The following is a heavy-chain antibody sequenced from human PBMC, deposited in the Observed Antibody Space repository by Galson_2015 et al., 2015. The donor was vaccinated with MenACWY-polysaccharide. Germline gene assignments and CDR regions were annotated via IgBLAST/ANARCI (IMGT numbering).Heavy chain of an antibody. V-gene: IGHV3-30-3*01. CDR2: ISYDGSNK. D-gene: IGHD2-2*01. CDR3: TRTYCSRTTCYAPDQPGFDF. Sequence: SLRLSCAASGFTFSSYAMHWVRQAPDKGLEWVAVISYDGSNKYFADSVKGRFTISRDNSKNTMYLQMSSLRAEDTAVYYCTRTYCSRTTCYAPDQPGFDFWGQGTLVTVSS. J-gene: IGHJ4*02. CDR1: GFTFSSYA.